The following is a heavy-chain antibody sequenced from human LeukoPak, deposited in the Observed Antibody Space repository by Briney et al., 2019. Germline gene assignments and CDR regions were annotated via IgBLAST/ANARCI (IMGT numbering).Heavy chain of an antibody. J-gene: IGHJ4*02. CDR1: GGTFSSYT. CDR2: IISILGIA. V-gene: IGHV1-69*04. D-gene: IGHD3-22*01. CDR3: ARDSFTYYYDSSGYEFADY. Sequence: ASVKVSCKASGGTFSSYTISWVRQAPGQGLEWMGRIISILGIANYAQKFQGRVTITADKSTSTAYMELSSLRSEDTAVYYCARDSFTYYYDSSGYEFADYWGQGTLVTVSS.